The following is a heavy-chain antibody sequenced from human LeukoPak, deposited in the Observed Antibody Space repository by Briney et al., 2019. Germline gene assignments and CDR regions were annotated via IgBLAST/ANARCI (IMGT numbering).Heavy chain of an antibody. D-gene: IGHD1-14*01. V-gene: IGHV3-23*01. J-gene: IGHJ4*02. CDR3: AKATGYLL. CDR1: GFTFSSYW. Sequence: GGSLRLSCAASGFTFSSYWMHWVRQAPGKGLEWVSTISNSDGSTYYADSVRGRFSISRDNSENTLYLQMNSLRAEDTAVYYCAKATGYLLWGQGTLVTVSS. CDR2: ISNSDGST.